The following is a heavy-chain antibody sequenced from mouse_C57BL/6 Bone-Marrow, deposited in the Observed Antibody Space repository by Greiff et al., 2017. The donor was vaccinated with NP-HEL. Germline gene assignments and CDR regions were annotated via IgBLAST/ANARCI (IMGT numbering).Heavy chain of an antibody. CDR3: ARDSSGYAY. CDR1: GSTFPNYW. CDR2: IYPGGGYT. Sequence: QVQLQQSGAELVRPGTSVKMSCMASGSTFPNYWIGWATQRPGHGLWWVGAIYPGGGYTNYNAKFKGKAPLTATKSSSTAYMQVSSLTSEDSAVYFCARDSSGYAYWGQGTLVTVSS. J-gene: IGHJ3*01. V-gene: IGHV1-63*01. D-gene: IGHD3-2*02.